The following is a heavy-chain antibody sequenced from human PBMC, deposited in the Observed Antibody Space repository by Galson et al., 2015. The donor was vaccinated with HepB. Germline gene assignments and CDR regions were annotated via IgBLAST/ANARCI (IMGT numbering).Heavy chain of an antibody. CDR2: INPNTGAT. D-gene: IGHD6-19*01. Sequence: SVKVSCKASGYTFTGYYMHWVRQAPGQGLEWMGWINPNTGATSYAQKFQGRITMTRDTSINTVCVDLSRLTSDDTAFYYCARVRAYSSGWNFDYWGQGTLVTVSA. CDR1: GYTFTGYY. V-gene: IGHV1-2*02. J-gene: IGHJ4*02. CDR3: ARVRAYSSGWNFDY.